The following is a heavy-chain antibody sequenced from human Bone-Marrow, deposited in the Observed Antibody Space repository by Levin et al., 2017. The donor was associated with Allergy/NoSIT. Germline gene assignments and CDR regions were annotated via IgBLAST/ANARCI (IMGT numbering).Heavy chain of an antibody. V-gene: IGHV1-69*01. Sequence: KISCKASGGTFSSYAISWVRQAPGQGLEWMGGIIPIFGTANYAQKFQGRVTITADESTSTAYMELSSLRSEDTAVYYCARNAQTTSLYCSGGSCDSSFDYWGQGTLVTVSS. J-gene: IGHJ4*02. CDR1: GGTFSSYA. D-gene: IGHD2-15*01. CDR3: ARNAQTTSLYCSGGSCDSSFDY. CDR2: IIPIFGTA.